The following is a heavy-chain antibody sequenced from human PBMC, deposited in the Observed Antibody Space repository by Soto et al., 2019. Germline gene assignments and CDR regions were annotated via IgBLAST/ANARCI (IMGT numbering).Heavy chain of an antibody. V-gene: IGHV4-38-2*02. Sequence: PSETLSLTCTVSGYSISSHYYWGWIRQPPGKGLEWIGSIYHSGSTYYNPSLKSRVTISVDTSKNHFSLRLTSVTAADTAVYFCATESGSTYGYFDHWGQGTQVTVSS. CDR2: IYHSGST. CDR3: ATESGSTYGYFDH. J-gene: IGHJ4*02. CDR1: GYSISSHYY. D-gene: IGHD5-18*01.